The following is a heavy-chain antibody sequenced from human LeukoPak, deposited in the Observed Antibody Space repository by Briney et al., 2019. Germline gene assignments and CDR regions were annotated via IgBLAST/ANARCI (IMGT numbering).Heavy chain of an antibody. Sequence: PSGTLSLTCAVSGGSISSRNWWSWVRQPPGKGLEWIGYLSHTGNTNYNPSLTGRLTISLDTSKNRVSLKLTSVTAADTAVYYCARSEAIYSSSVSRFDPWGQGTLVTVSS. CDR1: GGSISSRNW. CDR3: ARSEAIYSSSVSRFDP. V-gene: IGHV4-4*02. J-gene: IGHJ5*02. D-gene: IGHD6-13*01. CDR2: LSHTGNT.